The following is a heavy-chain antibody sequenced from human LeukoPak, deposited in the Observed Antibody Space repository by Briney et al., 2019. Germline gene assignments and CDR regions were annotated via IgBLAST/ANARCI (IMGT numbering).Heavy chain of an antibody. V-gene: IGHV3-7*01. D-gene: IGHD3-10*01. Sequence: GGSPRLSFAAAAFTFSRYWATWARHAPGKGLGWVANINEDGTEKYYLDSVRGRFTISRHNAKSSLYLPLDCLRAAQTAVVDCASLFVYGSGAEAFDYWGEGALVTVSS. CDR2: INEDGTEK. CDR1: AFTFSRYW. CDR3: ASLFVYGSGAEAFDY. J-gene: IGHJ4*02.